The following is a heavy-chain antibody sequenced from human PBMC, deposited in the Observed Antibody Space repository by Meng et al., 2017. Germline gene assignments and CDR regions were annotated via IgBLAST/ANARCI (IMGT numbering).Heavy chain of an antibody. Sequence: EVQLGGVGGGLAKPGGFLGLSCAASGFTFSSYSMNWVRQAPGKGLEWVSSISSSSSYIYYADSVKGRFTISRDNAKNSLYLQMNSLRAEDTAVYYCARDNPHLYWGQGTLVTVSS. V-gene: IGHV3-21*01. J-gene: IGHJ4*02. CDR3: ARDNPHLY. CDR2: ISSSSSYI. CDR1: GFTFSSYS.